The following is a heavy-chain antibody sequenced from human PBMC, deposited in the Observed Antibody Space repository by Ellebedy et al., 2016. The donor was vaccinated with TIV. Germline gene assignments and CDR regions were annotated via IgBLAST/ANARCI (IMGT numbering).Heavy chain of an antibody. CDR2: IRSSSSTI. V-gene: IGHV3-48*04. CDR3: ARDSGSYSNDFDY. J-gene: IGHJ4*02. D-gene: IGHD3-10*01. CDR1: GFTFSSYS. Sequence: GESLKISCAASGFTFSSYSMNWVRQAPGKGLEWVSYIRSSSSTIYYADSVKGRFTISRENAKNSLYLQMNSLRAEDTAVYYCARDSGSYSNDFDYWGQGTLVTVSS.